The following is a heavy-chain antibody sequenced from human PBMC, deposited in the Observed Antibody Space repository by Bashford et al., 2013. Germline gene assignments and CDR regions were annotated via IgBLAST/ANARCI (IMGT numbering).Heavy chain of an antibody. D-gene: IGHD7-27*01. J-gene: IGHJ3*02. Sequence: SETLSLTCTVSGGSISSGGYYWSWIRQHPGKGLEWIGYIYYSGSTYYNPSLKSRVTISVDTSKNQFSLKLSSVTAADTAVYYCARYVRRITGDFYAFDIWGQGDNGHRL. CDR2: IYYSGST. CDR1: GGSISSGGYY. CDR3: ARYVRRITGDFYAFDI. V-gene: IGHV4-31*03.